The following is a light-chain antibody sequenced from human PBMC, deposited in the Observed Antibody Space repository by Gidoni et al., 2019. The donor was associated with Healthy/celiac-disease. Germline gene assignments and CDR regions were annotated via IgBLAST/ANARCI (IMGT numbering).Light chain of an antibody. V-gene: IGKV1-5*01. CDR2: DAS. Sequence: DSQMTQSPSTLSASVGDRVTITCRASQSISSGLAWYQQKPGKAPKLLIYDASSLESGVPSRFSGSGSGTEFTLTISSLQPDDFATYYCQQYNSYPLPFGGGTKVEIK. CDR1: QSISSG. J-gene: IGKJ4*01. CDR3: QQYNSYPLP.